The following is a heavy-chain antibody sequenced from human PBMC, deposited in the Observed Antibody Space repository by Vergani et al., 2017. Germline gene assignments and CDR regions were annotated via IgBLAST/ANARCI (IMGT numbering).Heavy chain of an antibody. CDR1: GFTFSSYG. V-gene: IGHV3-33*01. CDR3: ARENLWDEYEGAGTGLSNYYFDY. Sequence: QVQLVESGGGVVQPGRSLRLSCAASGFTFSSYGMHWVRQAPGKGLEWVAVIWYDGSNKYYADSVKGRFTISRDNSKNTLYLQMNSLRAEDTAVDYCARENLWDEYEGAGTGLSNYYFDYWGQGTLVTVSS. D-gene: IGHD6-19*01. J-gene: IGHJ4*02. CDR2: IWYDGSNK.